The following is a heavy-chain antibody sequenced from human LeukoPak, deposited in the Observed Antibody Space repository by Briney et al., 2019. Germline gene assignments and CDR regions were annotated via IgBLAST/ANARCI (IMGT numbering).Heavy chain of an antibody. CDR3: ARVMPSSAAAGTYYFDY. D-gene: IGHD6-13*01. CDR1: GGSISSSSYY. V-gene: IGHV4-39*07. CDR2: MYYSGST. Sequence: SETLSLTCTVSGGSISSSSYYWGWIRQPPGKGLEWIGYMYYSGSTYYNPSLKSRVTISVDTSKNQFSLKLSSVTAADTAVYHCARVMPSSAAAGTYYFDYWGQGTLVTVSS. J-gene: IGHJ4*02.